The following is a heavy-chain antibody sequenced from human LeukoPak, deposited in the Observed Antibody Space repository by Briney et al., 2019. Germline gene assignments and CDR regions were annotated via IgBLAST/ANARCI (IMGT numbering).Heavy chain of an antibody. CDR3: ARLGPASSGWPESFDY. CDR2: IKRDGSEK. J-gene: IGHJ4*02. D-gene: IGHD6-19*01. Sequence: GSLRPSCAASGFTFNSYWMNWVRQAPGKGLEWVANIKRDGSEKYYVDSVKGRFTISRDNAKNSLDLQMNSLRVEDTAVYYCARLGPASSGWPESFDYWGQGTLVTVSS. V-gene: IGHV3-7*03. CDR1: GFTFNSYW.